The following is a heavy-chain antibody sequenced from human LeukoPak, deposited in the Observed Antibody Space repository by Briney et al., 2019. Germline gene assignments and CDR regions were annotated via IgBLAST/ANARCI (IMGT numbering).Heavy chain of an antibody. Sequence: SQTLSLTCTVYGGSISSGGYYWSWIRQHPGKGLEWIGYIYYSGSTYYNPSLKSRVTISVDTSKNQFSLKLSSVTAADTAVYYCARDGRYCSGGSCYSNAFDIWGQGTMVTVSS. CDR3: ARDGRYCSGGSCYSNAFDI. J-gene: IGHJ3*02. CDR1: GGSISSGGYY. V-gene: IGHV4-31*03. CDR2: IYYSGST. D-gene: IGHD2-15*01.